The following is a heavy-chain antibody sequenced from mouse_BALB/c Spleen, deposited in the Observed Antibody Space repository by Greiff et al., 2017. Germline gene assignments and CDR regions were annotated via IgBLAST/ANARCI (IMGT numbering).Heavy chain of an antibody. Sequence: EVMLVESGGGLVQPGGSRKLSCAASGFTFSSFGMHWVRQAPEKGLEWVAYISSGSSTIYYADTVKGRFTISRDNPKNTLFLQMTSLRSEDTAMYYCARYGNYGWYFDVWGAGTTVTVSS. CDR3: ARYGNYGWYFDV. D-gene: IGHD2-1*01. V-gene: IGHV5-17*02. CDR1: GFTFSSFG. J-gene: IGHJ1*01. CDR2: ISSGSSTI.